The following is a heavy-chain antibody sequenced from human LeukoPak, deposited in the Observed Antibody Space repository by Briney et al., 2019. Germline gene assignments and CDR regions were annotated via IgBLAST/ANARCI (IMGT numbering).Heavy chain of an antibody. V-gene: IGHV3-30-3*01. Sequence: PGRSLRLSCAAAGFTFSSYAMHWVRQAPGKGLEWVAVISYDGSNKYYADSVKGRFTISRDNSKNTLYLQMNSRRAEDTAVYYCATAREQWLGAFDIWGQGTMVTAPS. CDR2: ISYDGSNK. D-gene: IGHD6-19*01. CDR3: ATAREQWLGAFDI. J-gene: IGHJ3*02. CDR1: GFTFSSYA.